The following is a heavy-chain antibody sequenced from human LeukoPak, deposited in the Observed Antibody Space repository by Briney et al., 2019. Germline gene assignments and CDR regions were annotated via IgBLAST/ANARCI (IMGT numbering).Heavy chain of an antibody. V-gene: IGHV4-30-2*01. CDR1: GGSISSGGYY. J-gene: IGHJ4*02. Sequence: SETLSLTCTVSGGSISSGGYYWSWIRQPPGKGLEWIGYIYHSGSTYYNPSLKSRVTISVDRSKNQFSLKLSSVTAADTAVYYCARGDYGDYYFDYWGQGTLVTVSS. CDR2: IYHSGST. CDR3: ARGDYGDYYFDY. D-gene: IGHD4-17*01.